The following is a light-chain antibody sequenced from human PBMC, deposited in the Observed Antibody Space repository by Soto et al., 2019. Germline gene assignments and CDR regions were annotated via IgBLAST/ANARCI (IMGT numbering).Light chain of an antibody. Sequence: QSALTQPASVSGSSGQSITISCTGTTSDVGAYNYVSWYQQHPGRAPKLLIYQVSYRPSGVSNRFSGSKSGNTAYLTISGLQAEDEADYYCSSFTTITTWVFGGGTKLTVL. CDR3: SSFTTITTWV. V-gene: IGLV2-14*01. CDR1: TSDVGAYNY. CDR2: QVS. J-gene: IGLJ3*02.